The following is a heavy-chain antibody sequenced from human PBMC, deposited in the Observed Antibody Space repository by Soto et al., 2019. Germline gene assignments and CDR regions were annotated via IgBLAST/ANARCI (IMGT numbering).Heavy chain of an antibody. CDR3: ARVRKSGSYGRGYFQH. CDR1: GFNVSSNY. V-gene: IGHV3-53*01. CDR2: IYSGGST. D-gene: IGHD1-26*01. Sequence: GGSLSLSCAASGFNVSSNYMSWVRQAPGKGLEWVSVIYSGGSTYYADSVKGRFTISRDNSKNTLYLQMNSLRAEDTAVYYCARVRKSGSYGRGYFQHWGQGTLVTVS. J-gene: IGHJ1*01.